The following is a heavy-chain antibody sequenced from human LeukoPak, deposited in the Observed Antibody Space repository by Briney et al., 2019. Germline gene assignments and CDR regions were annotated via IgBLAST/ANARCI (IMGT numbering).Heavy chain of an antibody. CDR2: ISAYNGNT. Sequence: ASVKVSCKASGYTFTSYGINCVRQAPGQGLEWRGWISAYNGNTNYAQKLQGRVTMTTDTYTSTAYMELRSLRSDDTAVYYCARVRGYSYGYTQYYYYYYMDVWGKGTTVTVS. CDR1: GYTFTSYG. J-gene: IGHJ6*03. CDR3: ARVRGYSYGYTQYYYYYYMDV. D-gene: IGHD5-18*01. V-gene: IGHV1-18*01.